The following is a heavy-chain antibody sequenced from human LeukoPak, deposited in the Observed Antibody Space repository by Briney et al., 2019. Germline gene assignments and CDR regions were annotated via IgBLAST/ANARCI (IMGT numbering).Heavy chain of an antibody. CDR2: IYYSGDT. Sequence: PSETLSLTCTVSGGSVSSGTYYWSWIRQPPGKGLEWIGYIYYSGDTNYSPSLTSRVTISLDTSQNQFSLKLSSVTAADTAVYYCARRRGNFWSDYYAFDYWGLGTLVTVSS. J-gene: IGHJ4*02. CDR3: ARRRGNFWSDYYAFDY. D-gene: IGHD3-3*01. CDR1: GGSVSSGTYY. V-gene: IGHV4-61*01.